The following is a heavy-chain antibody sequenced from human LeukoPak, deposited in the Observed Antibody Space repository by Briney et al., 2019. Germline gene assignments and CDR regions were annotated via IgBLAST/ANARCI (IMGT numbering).Heavy chain of an antibody. V-gene: IGHV1-24*01. J-gene: IGHJ6*02. D-gene: IGHD4-17*01. CDR2: FDPEDGET. CDR3: AVSVTTGGYYGMDV. Sequence: ASVKVSCKVSGYTLTELSLHWVRQAPGKGLEWMGRFDPEDGETIYARKFQGRVTMTEDTSTDTAYMELSSLRPEDTAAYFCAVSVTTGGYYGMDVWGQGTTVTVSS. CDR1: GYTLTELS.